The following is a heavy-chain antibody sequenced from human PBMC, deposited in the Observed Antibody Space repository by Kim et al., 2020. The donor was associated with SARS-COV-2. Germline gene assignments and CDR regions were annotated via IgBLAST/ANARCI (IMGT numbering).Heavy chain of an antibody. Sequence: SETLSLSCSASDNSMKSNSLWGWIRQPPGRGLEWIGSISHSGTTYYNPSLKSRISVSMDVSEKRFSLRLSTVTATDTAVYYCVTYVVDPLLRFDPWGQGT. D-gene: IGHD2-15*01. CDR2: ISHSGTT. V-gene: IGHV4-38-2*02. CDR1: DNSMKSNSL. J-gene: IGHJ5*02. CDR3: VTYVVDPLLRFDP.